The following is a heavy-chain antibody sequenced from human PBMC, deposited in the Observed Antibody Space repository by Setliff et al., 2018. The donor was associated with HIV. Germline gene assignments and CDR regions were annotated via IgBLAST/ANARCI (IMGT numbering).Heavy chain of an antibody. D-gene: IGHD6-13*01. V-gene: IGHV4-59*04. CDR1: GGSISSHY. Sequence: SETLSLTCTVSGGSISSHYWSWIRQPPGKGPEWLGSIYSSGSPSYNPSLSSRLTISVDTSKNHVSLRLSSVTAADTGVYYCARHRDPPGTSWIFYYYYMDLWGAGTTVTVSS. CDR3: ARHRDPPGTSWIFYYYYMDL. CDR2: IYSSGSP. J-gene: IGHJ6*03.